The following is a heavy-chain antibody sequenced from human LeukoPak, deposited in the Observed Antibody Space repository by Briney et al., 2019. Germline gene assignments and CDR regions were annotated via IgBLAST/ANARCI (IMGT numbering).Heavy chain of an antibody. CDR1: GGSFSGYY. D-gene: IGHD4-11*01. CDR2: INHSGST. Sequence: SETLSLTCAGYGGSFSGYYWSWIRQPPGKGLEWVGEINHSGSTNYNPSLKSRVTISVDTSKNQFSLKLSSVTAADTAVYYCASIQGDYSNYEYYFDYWGQGTLVTVSS. J-gene: IGHJ4*02. V-gene: IGHV4-34*01. CDR3: ASIQGDYSNYEYYFDY.